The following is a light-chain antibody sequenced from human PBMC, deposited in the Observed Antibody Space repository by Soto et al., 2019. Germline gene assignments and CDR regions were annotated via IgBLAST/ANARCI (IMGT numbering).Light chain of an antibody. CDR3: QQSFSTPST. CDR2: AAS. Sequence: DIQLTQSPSSLSSSVGDRVTLTCGASQRISKFINWYQQKPGKAPKLLIYAASSLQSGVPSRFSGSGSGTDFTLTISSLQPEDFATYYCQQSFSTPSTFGQGTKVDIK. J-gene: IGKJ1*01. CDR1: QRISKF. V-gene: IGKV1-39*01.